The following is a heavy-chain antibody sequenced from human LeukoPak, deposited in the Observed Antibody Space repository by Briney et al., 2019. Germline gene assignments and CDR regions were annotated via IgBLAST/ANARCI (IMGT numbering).Heavy chain of an antibody. CDR1: GFTFSSYA. CDR2: ISGSGGST. Sequence: GGSLRLSCAASGFTFSSYAMSWVRQAPGKGLEWVSAISGSGGSTYYADSVKGRFTISRDNSKNTLYLQMNSLRAEDTAVYYCARPWCSGGSCYSNSNNYFDYWGQGTLVTVSS. CDR3: ARPWCSGGSCYSNSNNYFDY. D-gene: IGHD2-15*01. V-gene: IGHV3-23*01. J-gene: IGHJ4*02.